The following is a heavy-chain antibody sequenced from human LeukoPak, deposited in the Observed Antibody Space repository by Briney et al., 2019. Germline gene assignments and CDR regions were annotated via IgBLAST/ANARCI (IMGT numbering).Heavy chain of an antibody. D-gene: IGHD3-3*01. J-gene: IGHJ5*02. CDR3: AGGNTYYDFWSGYSDNWFDP. V-gene: IGHV3-7*01. Sequence: GGSLRLSCAASGFTFSSYWMSWVRQAPGKGLEWVANIKQDGSEKYYVDSVKGRFTISRDNAKNSLYLQMNSLRAEDTAVYYCAGGNTYYDFWSGYSDNWFDPWGQGTLGTVSS. CDR2: IKQDGSEK. CDR1: GFTFSSYW.